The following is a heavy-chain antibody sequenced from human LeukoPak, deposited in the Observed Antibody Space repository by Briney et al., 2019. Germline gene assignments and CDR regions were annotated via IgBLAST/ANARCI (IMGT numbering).Heavy chain of an antibody. Sequence: GGSLRLSCAASGFTFSSYEMNWVRQAPGKGLEWVSYISSSGSTIYYADSVKGRFTISRDNAKNSLYLQMNSLRAEDTAVYCCARAFGGVIVFPNWFDPWGQGTLVTVSS. V-gene: IGHV3-48*03. CDR1: GFTFSSYE. J-gene: IGHJ5*02. CDR2: ISSSGSTI. D-gene: IGHD3-16*02. CDR3: ARAFGGVIVFPNWFDP.